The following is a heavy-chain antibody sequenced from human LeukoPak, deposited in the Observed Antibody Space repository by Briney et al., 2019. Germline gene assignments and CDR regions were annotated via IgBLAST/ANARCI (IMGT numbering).Heavy chain of an antibody. CDR1: GFTFSSYA. CDR3: AKDTLIWGSSLFDY. J-gene: IGHJ4*02. Sequence: PGGSLRLSCAASGFTFSSYAMSWVRQAPGEGLEWVSAISGSGGSTYYADSVKGRFTISRDNSKNTLYLQMNSLRAEDTAVYYCAKDTLIWGSSLFDYWGQGTLVTVSS. D-gene: IGHD3-16*01. CDR2: ISGSGGST. V-gene: IGHV3-23*01.